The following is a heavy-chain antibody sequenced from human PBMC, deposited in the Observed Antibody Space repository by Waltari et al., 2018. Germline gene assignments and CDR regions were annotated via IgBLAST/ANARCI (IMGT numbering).Heavy chain of an antibody. Sequence: EEQLVESGGGVVQPGESLRLSCAASGITFSRYRMDWVRQAPGKGLVWVSRINSDGSSTIYAESVKGRFTISRDNAKNTLYVQMNRLRAEDTAVYYCARVATKTYSSPVPGRPYYYGMDVWGQGTTVTVSS. D-gene: IGHD6-13*01. CDR3: ARVATKTYSSPVPGRPYYYGMDV. V-gene: IGHV3-74*01. J-gene: IGHJ6*02. CDR1: GITFSRYR. CDR2: INSDGSST.